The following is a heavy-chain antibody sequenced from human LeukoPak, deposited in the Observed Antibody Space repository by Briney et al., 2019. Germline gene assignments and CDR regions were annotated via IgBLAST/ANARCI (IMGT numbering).Heavy chain of an antibody. CDR1: GFTLSSYS. CDR2: ISSSSSYI. J-gene: IGHJ4*02. Sequence: AGGSLRLSCAASGFTLSSYSMNWVRQAPGKGPEWVSSISSSSSYIYYADSVKGRFTISRDNAKNSLYLQMNSLRAEDTAVYYCARDSYYYDSSGRTPDLDYWGQGTLVTVSS. CDR3: ARDSYYYDSSGRTPDLDY. D-gene: IGHD3-22*01. V-gene: IGHV3-21*01.